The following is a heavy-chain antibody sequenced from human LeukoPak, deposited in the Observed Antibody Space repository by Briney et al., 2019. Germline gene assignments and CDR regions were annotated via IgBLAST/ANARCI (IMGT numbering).Heavy chain of an antibody. CDR2: ISSSSSYI. Sequence: GGSLRLSCAASGFTFSSYSMNWVRQAPGKGLEWVSSISSSSSYIYYADSVKGRFTISRDNAKNSLYLQMNSLRAEDTAVYYCARDHRAAMVRGVIDYWGQGTLVTVSS. CDR1: GFTFSSYS. V-gene: IGHV3-21*01. D-gene: IGHD3-10*01. CDR3: ARDHRAAMVRGVIDY. J-gene: IGHJ4*02.